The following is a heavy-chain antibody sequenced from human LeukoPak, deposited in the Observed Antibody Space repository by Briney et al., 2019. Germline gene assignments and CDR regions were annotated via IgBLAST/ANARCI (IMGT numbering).Heavy chain of an antibody. CDR2: ISSSGSTI. Sequence: QPGGSLRLSCAASGLTFSSYEMNWVRQAPGKGLEWVSYISSSGSTIYYADSVKGRFTISRDNAKNSLYLQMNSLRFEDTTGYNCARHSGSYRGFYYWGEGTLGTVSS. J-gene: IGHJ4*02. V-gene: IGHV3-48*03. CDR3: ARHSGSYRGFYY. CDR1: GLTFSSYE. D-gene: IGHD1-26*01.